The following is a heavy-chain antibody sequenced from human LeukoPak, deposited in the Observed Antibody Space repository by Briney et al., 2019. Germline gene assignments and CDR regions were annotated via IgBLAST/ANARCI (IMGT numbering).Heavy chain of an antibody. J-gene: IGHJ4*02. CDR3: AKERVVAAALGSFDY. Sequence: GGSLRLSCAASGSTFSSYGMHWVRQAPAKGLEWVAVISYDGSNKYYADSVKGRFTISRDNSKNTLYLQMNSLRAEDTAVYCCAKERVVAAALGSFDYWGQGTLVTVSS. CDR2: ISYDGSNK. D-gene: IGHD6-13*01. V-gene: IGHV3-30*18. CDR1: GSTFSSYG.